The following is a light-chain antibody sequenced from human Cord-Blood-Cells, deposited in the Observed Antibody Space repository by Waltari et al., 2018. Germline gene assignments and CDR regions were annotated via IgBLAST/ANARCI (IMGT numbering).Light chain of an antibody. CDR1: QSLLHSDGKTY. CDR3: MQGIHLPYT. V-gene: IGKV2-29*02. Sequence: DIVMTQTPLSLSVTPGQPASISCKSSQSLLHSDGKTYLYWYLQKPGQSPQLLLYEVSVRFSEVPDRFSGSGSGTDFTLKISRVQAEDVGVYYCMQGIHLPYTFGQGTKLEIK. CDR2: EVS. J-gene: IGKJ2*01.